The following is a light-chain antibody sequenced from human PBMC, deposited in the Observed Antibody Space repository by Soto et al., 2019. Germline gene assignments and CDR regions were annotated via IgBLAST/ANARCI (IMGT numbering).Light chain of an antibody. CDR3: QTWGAGIVV. CDR2: VSSDGSH. V-gene: IGLV4-69*01. Sequence: QLVLTQSPSASASLGASVKLTCTQNSGHSGYAIAWHQQQPEKGPRYLMKVSSDGSHTKGDGIPDRFSGSSSGDERYLTISSLQSEDEADYYCQTWGAGIVVFGGGTKLTVL. J-gene: IGLJ2*01. CDR1: SGHSGYA.